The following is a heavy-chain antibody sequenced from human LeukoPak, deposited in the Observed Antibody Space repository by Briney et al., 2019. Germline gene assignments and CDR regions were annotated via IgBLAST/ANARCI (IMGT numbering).Heavy chain of an antibody. J-gene: IGHJ4*02. V-gene: IGHV7-4-1*02. CDR1: GYTFTSYA. CDR2: INTNTGNP. CDR3: ARGGSYYGFWSGYYTDTGTGELVDY. Sequence: ASVKVSCKASGYTFTSYAMNWVRQAPGQGLEWMGWINTNTGNPTYAQGFTGRFVFSLDTSVSTAYLQISSLKAEDTAVYYCARGGSYYGFWSGYYTDTGTGELVDYWGQGTLVTVSS. D-gene: IGHD3-3*01.